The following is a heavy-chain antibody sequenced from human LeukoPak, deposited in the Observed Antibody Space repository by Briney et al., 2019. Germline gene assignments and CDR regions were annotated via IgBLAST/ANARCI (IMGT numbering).Heavy chain of an antibody. Sequence: GTSVKVSCKASGFTFTNSAMQWVRQARGQRLEWIGWIVVGSGNTKYAQKFQERVTITRDMSTSTAYMELSSLRSEDTAVYYCARGENPLNIHIAIIDYWGQGTLVTVSS. D-gene: IGHD2/OR15-2a*01. CDR2: IVVGSGNT. CDR1: GFTFTNSA. V-gene: IGHV1-58*02. J-gene: IGHJ4*02. CDR3: ARGENPLNIHIAIIDY.